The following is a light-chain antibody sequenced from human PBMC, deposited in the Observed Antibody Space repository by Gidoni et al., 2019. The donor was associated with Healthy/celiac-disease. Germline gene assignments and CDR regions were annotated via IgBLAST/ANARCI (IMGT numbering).Light chain of an antibody. Sequence: EIVMTQSPATLSVSPGERPHLSCRASQGVSSHFAWYQQKPGQAPRLLIYGPSTRATGIPARFSGSGSGTEFTLTISSLQSEDFAVYYCQQYNNSPMTVGPGTKVDIK. V-gene: IGKV3-15*01. CDR1: QGVSSH. J-gene: IGKJ3*01. CDR3: QQYNNSPMT. CDR2: GPS.